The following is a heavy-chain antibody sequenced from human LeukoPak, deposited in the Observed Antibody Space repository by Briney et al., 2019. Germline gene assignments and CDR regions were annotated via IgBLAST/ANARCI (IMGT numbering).Heavy chain of an antibody. CDR2: ISGDGSST. V-gene: IGHV3-74*01. CDR1: GFTFSSYW. D-gene: IGHD1-26*01. Sequence: GGSLRLSCADSGFTFSSYWMYWVRQAPGKGLVWVSRISGDGSSTTYADSVKGRFTISRDNAKNTLYLQMNSLRAEDTAVYYCTRGYSGSYRIDYWGQGSLVTVSS. J-gene: IGHJ4*02. CDR3: TRGYSGSYRIDY.